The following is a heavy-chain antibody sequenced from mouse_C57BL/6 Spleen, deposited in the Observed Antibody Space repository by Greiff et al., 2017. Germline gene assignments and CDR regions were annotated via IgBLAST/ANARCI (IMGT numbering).Heavy chain of an antibody. D-gene: IGHD1-1*01. Sequence: VQLQQPGAELVKPGASVKVSCKASGYTFTSYWMHWVKQRPGQGLEWIGRIHPSDSDTNYNQKFKGKATLTVDKSSSTAYMQLSSLTSEDSAVYYCAIGDYYGSFYAMDYWGQGTSVTVSS. CDR1: GYTFTSYW. CDR3: AIGDYYGSFYAMDY. J-gene: IGHJ4*01. V-gene: IGHV1-74*01. CDR2: IHPSDSDT.